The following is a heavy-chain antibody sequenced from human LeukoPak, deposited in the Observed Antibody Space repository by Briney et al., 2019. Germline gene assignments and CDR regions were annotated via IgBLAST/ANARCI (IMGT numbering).Heavy chain of an antibody. V-gene: IGHV1-18*01. Sequence: GASVKVSCKASGYTFTSYGITWVRQAPGQGLEWMGWISVYTGNTNYAQKLQGRVTMTTDTSTSTAYMELRSLRSDDTAVYYCARGRYCSSTSCYEYYFDYWGQGTLVTASS. CDR3: ARGRYCSSTSCYEYYFDY. CDR2: ISVYTGNT. CDR1: GYTFTSYG. D-gene: IGHD2-2*01. J-gene: IGHJ4*02.